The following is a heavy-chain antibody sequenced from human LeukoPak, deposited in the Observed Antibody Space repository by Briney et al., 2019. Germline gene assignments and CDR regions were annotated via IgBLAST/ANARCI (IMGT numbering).Heavy chain of an antibody. CDR1: GGSINRGTFF. V-gene: IGHV4-61*01. J-gene: IGHJ4*02. Sequence: SETLSLTCAVPGGSINRGTFFWTWIRKPPGTGLEWIGYISNSGSTNYHPSLKSRVTISSDTSKTQFTLKLTSVTAADTAVYYCARSPSGYRFDSWGQGTLVTVSS. CDR2: ISNSGST. CDR3: ARSPSGYRFDS. D-gene: IGHD3-22*01.